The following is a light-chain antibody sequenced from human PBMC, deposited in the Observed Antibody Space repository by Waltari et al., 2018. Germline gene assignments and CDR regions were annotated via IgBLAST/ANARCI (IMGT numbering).Light chain of an antibody. CDR3: QQRYNWPPLT. CDR1: QTIGTY. Sequence: VVLTQSPVTLSLSPGETATLSCRASQTIGTYLAWYQHKLGQSPRLPLYDASTRATGIPAKFSGSGSGTDFTLTISGLEAEDSAIYYCQQRYNWPPLTFGGGTKVQTK. CDR2: DAS. V-gene: IGKV3-11*01. J-gene: IGKJ4*01.